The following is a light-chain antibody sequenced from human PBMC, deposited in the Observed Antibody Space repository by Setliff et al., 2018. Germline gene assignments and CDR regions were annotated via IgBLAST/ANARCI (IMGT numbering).Light chain of an antibody. Sequence: SYELTQPPSLSVAPGKTARITCGGNNIGSETVHWYQQKPGQAPVLVMYYDSHRPSGIPERFSGSNSGNTATLTISRVEAGDEADYYCQVYDATSDHPYVLGAGTKVTVL. CDR1: NIGSET. CDR3: QVYDATSDHPYV. J-gene: IGLJ1*01. V-gene: IGLV3-21*04. CDR2: YDS.